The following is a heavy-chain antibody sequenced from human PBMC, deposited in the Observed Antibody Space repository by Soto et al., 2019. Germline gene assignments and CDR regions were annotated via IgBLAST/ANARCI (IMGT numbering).Heavy chain of an antibody. CDR3: AKLPHDILTGYYNHFDY. D-gene: IGHD3-9*01. CDR2: ISGSGGST. CDR1: GFTFSSYA. Sequence: EVQLLESGGGLVQPGGSLRLSCAASGFTFSSYAMSWVRQAPGKGLEWVSAISGSGGSTYYADSVKGRFTISRDNSKNTLYLQMNSLRAEDTAVYYCAKLPHDILTGYYNHFDYWGQGTLVTVSS. V-gene: IGHV3-23*01. J-gene: IGHJ4*02.